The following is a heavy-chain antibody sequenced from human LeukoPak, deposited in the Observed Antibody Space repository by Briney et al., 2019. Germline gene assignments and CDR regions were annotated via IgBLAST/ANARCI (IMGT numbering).Heavy chain of an antibody. J-gene: IGHJ4*02. D-gene: IGHD5-12*01. CDR2: IIHSGST. Sequence: SETLSLTCAVYGGSFSGYYWSWIRQTPGKGLEWIGEIIHSGSTNYSPSLKSRVTISLDATKSQFSLRLTSVTAADTAVYYCAGYSGSPRYFDYWGQGTLVTVSS. CDR3: AGYSGSPRYFDY. CDR1: GGSFSGYY. V-gene: IGHV4-34*12.